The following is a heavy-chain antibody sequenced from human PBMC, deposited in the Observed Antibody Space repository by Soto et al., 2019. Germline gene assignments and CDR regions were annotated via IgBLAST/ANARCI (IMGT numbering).Heavy chain of an antibody. CDR1: GGSISSYY. Sequence: PSETLSLTCTVSGGSISSYYWSWIRQPPGKGLEWIGYIYYSGSTNYNPSLKSRVTISVDTSKNQFSLKLSSVTAADTAVYYCARHGYPTYDFWSGYYSSYYYYYMDVWGKGTTVTVSS. J-gene: IGHJ6*03. D-gene: IGHD3-3*01. V-gene: IGHV4-59*08. CDR3: ARHGYPTYDFWSGYYSSYYYYYMDV. CDR2: IYYSGST.